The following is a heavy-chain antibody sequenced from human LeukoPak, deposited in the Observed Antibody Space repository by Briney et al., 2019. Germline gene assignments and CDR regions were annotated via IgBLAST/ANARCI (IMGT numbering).Heavy chain of an antibody. D-gene: IGHD3-22*01. Sequence: SETLSLICTVSGASISSYYWSWIRQPPGKGLEWIGDIYYSGSIKYNPSLKSRITMSVDTSKNQFSLKLSSVTAADTAIYYCARENPSGYYNRPIDYWGQGTLVTVSS. CDR2: IYYSGSI. CDR3: ARENPSGYYNRPIDY. V-gene: IGHV4-59*01. CDR1: GASISSYY. J-gene: IGHJ4*02.